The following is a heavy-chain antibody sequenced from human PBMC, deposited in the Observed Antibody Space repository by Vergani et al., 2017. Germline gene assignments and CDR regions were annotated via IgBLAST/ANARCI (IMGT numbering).Heavy chain of an antibody. CDR2: IYHVGLT. V-gene: IGHV4-38-2*02. CDR3: ARHGDSGNYYHLFDS. Sequence: QVHLQESGPGLVKTSETLYLTCSVSNYSIGRDYFWCWIRRSPGKGLEYIARIYHVGLTSYNPSLKSLATISIDTSENVFSLRLTSVTAADTALYHCARHGDSGNYYHLFDSWGQGTLVIVSS. CDR1: NYSIGRDYF. J-gene: IGHJ4*02. D-gene: IGHD3-3*01.